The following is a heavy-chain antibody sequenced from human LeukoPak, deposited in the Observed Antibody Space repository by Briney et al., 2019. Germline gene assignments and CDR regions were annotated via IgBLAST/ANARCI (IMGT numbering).Heavy chain of an antibody. V-gene: IGHV1-69*05. J-gene: IGHJ4*02. D-gene: IGHD3-22*01. CDR1: GGTFSSCA. Sequence: ASVKVSCKASGGTFSSCAISWVRQAPGQGLEWMGGIIPIFGTANYAQKFQGRVTITTDESTSTAYMELSSLRSEDTAVYYCARSLYYYDSSGYYEGYYFDYWGQGTLVTVSS. CDR2: IIPIFGTA. CDR3: ARSLYYYDSSGYYEGYYFDY.